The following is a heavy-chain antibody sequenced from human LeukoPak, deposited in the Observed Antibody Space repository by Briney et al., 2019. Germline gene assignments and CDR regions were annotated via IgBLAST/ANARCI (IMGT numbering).Heavy chain of an antibody. V-gene: IGHV3-66*01. CDR2: IYSGGST. D-gene: IGHD6-19*01. CDR3: ARDSGSSGWYGDFDY. J-gene: IGHJ4*02. Sequence: GGSLRLSCAASGFTVSSNYMSWVRQAPGKGLEWVSVIYSGGSTYYADSVEGRFTISRDNSKNTLYLQMNSLRAEDTAVYYCARDSGSSGWYGDFDYWGQGTLVTVSS. CDR1: GFTVSSNY.